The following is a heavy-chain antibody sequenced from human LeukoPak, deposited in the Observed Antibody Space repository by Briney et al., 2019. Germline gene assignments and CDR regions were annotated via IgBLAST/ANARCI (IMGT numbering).Heavy chain of an antibody. J-gene: IGHJ4*02. CDR2: INPNNGAT. D-gene: IGHD1-26*01. Sequence: ASVNVSCTASGYTFTGDYMHWVRQAPGQGLEWMGRINPNNGATNYAQKLQGRVTITGDTSISTAYMELSSLRSDDTAVYYCTRESGSYHGNDYWGQGTLVTVSS. V-gene: IGHV1-2*06. CDR3: TRESGSYHGNDY. CDR1: GYTFTGDY.